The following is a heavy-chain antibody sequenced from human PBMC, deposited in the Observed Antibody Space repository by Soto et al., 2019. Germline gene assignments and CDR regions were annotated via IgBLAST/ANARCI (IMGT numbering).Heavy chain of an antibody. Sequence: GSLRLSCAASGFTFSSYSMNWVRQAPGKGLEWVSSISSSSSYIYYADSVKGRFTISRDNAKNSLYLQMNSLRAEDTAVYYCAREGRPYCSGGSCYPDYYYYYMDVWGKGTTVTVSS. CDR3: AREGRPYCSGGSCYPDYYYYYMDV. D-gene: IGHD2-15*01. V-gene: IGHV3-21*01. J-gene: IGHJ6*03. CDR1: GFTFSSYS. CDR2: ISSSSSYI.